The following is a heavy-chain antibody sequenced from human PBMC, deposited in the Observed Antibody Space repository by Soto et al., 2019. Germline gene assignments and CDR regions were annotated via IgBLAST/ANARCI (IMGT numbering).Heavy chain of an antibody. CDR1: GGSISSSSYY. Sequence: PSETLSLTCTVSGGSISSSSYYWGWIRQPPGKGLEWIGSIYYSGSTYYNPSLKSRVTISVDTSKNQFSLKLSSVTAADTAVYYCARISRYSYGYLDAFDIWGQGTMVTVSS. J-gene: IGHJ3*02. V-gene: IGHV4-39*01. D-gene: IGHD5-18*01. CDR3: ARISRYSYGYLDAFDI. CDR2: IYYSGST.